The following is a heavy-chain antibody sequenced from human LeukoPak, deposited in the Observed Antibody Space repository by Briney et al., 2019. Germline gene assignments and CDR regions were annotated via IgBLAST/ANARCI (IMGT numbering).Heavy chain of an antibody. J-gene: IGHJ6*03. D-gene: IGHD2-2*02. CDR1: GGSISSYY. Sequence: SGTLSLTCTVSGGSISSYYWSWIRQPAGKGLEWIGRIYTSGSTNYNPSLKSRVTMSVDTSKNQFSLKLSSVTAADTAVYYCAREMRHCSSTSCYTGYYYMDVWGKGTTVTVSS. CDR3: AREMRHCSSTSCYTGYYYMDV. CDR2: IYTSGST. V-gene: IGHV4-4*07.